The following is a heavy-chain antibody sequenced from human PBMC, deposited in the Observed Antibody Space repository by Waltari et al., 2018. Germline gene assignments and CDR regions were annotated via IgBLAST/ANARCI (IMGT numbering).Heavy chain of an antibody. CDR3: ARPYCSSTNCYLDAFDI. CDR2: IYHSGST. V-gene: IGHV4-4*02. D-gene: IGHD2-2*01. Sequence: QGQLQESGPGLVKPSGTLSLTCAVSGGPISSSHWWSWVRQPPGKGLEWIGEIYHSGSTNYNPSRKSRVTISVDKSKNQFSLKLNSVTAADTAVYYCARPYCSSTNCYLDAFDIWGQGTMVTVSS. J-gene: IGHJ3*02. CDR1: GGPISSSHW.